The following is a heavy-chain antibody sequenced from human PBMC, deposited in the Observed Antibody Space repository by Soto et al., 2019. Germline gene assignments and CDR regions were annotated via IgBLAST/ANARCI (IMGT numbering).Heavy chain of an antibody. CDR2: ISYDGSNK. J-gene: IGHJ6*02. D-gene: IGHD2-2*01. CDR3: AKARYCISTSCRHLNYYYYYGMDV. V-gene: IGHV3-30*18. Sequence: PGGSLRLSCAASGFTFSSYGMHWVRQAPGKGLEWVAVISYDGSNKYYADSVKGRFTISRDNSNNTLYLQMNSLRAEDTAVYYCAKARYCISTSCRHLNYYYYYGMDVWGQGTTVTVSS. CDR1: GFTFSSYG.